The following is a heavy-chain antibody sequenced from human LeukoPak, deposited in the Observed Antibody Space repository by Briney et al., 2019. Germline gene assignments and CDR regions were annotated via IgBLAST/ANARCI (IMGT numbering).Heavy chain of an antibody. CDR3: ARTGDYDDYYYYYMDV. J-gene: IGHJ6*03. V-gene: IGHV4-38-2*01. CDR2: IYHSGST. Sequence: PSETLSLTCAVSGYSISSGYYWGWIRQPPGKGLEWIGSIYHSGSTYYNPSLKSRVTISVDTSKNQFSLKLSSVTAADTAVYYCARTGDYDDYYYYYMDVWGKGTTVTVFS. CDR1: GYSISSGYY. D-gene: IGHD4-17*01.